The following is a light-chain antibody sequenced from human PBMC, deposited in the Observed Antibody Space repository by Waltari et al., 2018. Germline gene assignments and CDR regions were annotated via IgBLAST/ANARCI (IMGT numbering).Light chain of an antibody. V-gene: IGKV1-9*01. J-gene: IGKJ3*01. Sequence: IQLTQSPSSLSASVGDRVTITCRASQGISSYLAWYQQKPGKAPKLLIYAASTLQSGVPSRVSGSGSGTDFTLTISSLQPEDCATYYCQQLNSYPRTFGPGTKVDIK. CDR3: QQLNSYPRT. CDR2: AAS. CDR1: QGISSY.